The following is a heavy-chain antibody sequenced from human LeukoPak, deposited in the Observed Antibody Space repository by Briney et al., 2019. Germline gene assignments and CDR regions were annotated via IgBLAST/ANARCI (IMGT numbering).Heavy chain of an antibody. CDR1: GGSINSYY. CDR2: IYTSGST. V-gene: IGHV4-4*07. D-gene: IGHD6-19*01. CDR3: AGEAVAGTGG. Sequence: PSETLSLTCTVSGGSINSYYWSWIRQPAGKGLEWIGRIYTSGSTNYNPSLKSRVTISVETSKNQFSLKLSSVTAADTAVYYCAGEAVAGTGGWGQGTLVTVSS. J-gene: IGHJ4*02.